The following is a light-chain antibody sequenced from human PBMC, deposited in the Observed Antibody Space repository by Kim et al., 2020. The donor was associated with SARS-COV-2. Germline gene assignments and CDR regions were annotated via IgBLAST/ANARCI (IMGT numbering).Light chain of an antibody. CDR1: QGMGKN. V-gene: IGKV1-33*01. CDR2: DAS. J-gene: IGKJ4*01. CDR3: QQYDNLPLS. Sequence: ASVGDRATNTCQGSQGMGKNLNWYQQKPGKATKVLIYDASNLETGVPSRVSGSVFGTEFTFTISSLQPGDVATYFCQQYDNLPLSFGGGTKVDIK.